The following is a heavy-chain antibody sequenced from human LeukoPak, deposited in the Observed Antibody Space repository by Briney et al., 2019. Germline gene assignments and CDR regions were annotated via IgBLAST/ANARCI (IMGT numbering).Heavy chain of an antibody. CDR2: ISSSGSTI. V-gene: IGHV3-48*03. D-gene: IGHD5-24*01. J-gene: IGHJ6*02. Sequence: PGGSLRLSCAASGFTFSIYEMNWVRQAPGKGLEWVSYISSSGSTIYSADSVKGRFTISRDNAKNSLYLQMNSLRAEDTAVYYCARGGRDGYNIYYYGLDVWGQGTTVTVSS. CDR3: ARGGRDGYNIYYYGLDV. CDR1: GFTFSIYE.